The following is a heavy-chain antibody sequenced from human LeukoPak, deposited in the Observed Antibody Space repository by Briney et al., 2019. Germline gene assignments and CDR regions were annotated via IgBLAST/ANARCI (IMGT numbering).Heavy chain of an antibody. CDR3: ARTYYDFWSGYYTYYYMDV. D-gene: IGHD3-3*01. CDR1: GFTFSSYS. CDR2: ISSSSSYI. J-gene: IGHJ6*03. Sequence: GGSLRLSCAASGFTFSSYSMNWVRQAPGKGLEWVSSISSSSSYIYYADSVKGRFTISRDNAKNSLYLQMNSLRAEDTAVYYCARTYYDFWSGYYTYYYMDVWGKGTTVTVSS. V-gene: IGHV3-21*01.